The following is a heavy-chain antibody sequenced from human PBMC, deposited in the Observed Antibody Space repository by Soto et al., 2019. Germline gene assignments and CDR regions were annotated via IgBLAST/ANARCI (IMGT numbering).Heavy chain of an antibody. CDR2: VYYSGST. Sequence: SETLSLTCTVSGGSIHSYYWSWIRQPPGEGLEWIGYVYYSGSTNYNPSLTSRVTISVDTSKNQFSLNLSSVTAAGTAVYYCARATSYRNWFDPWGRGTLVTVSS. CDR1: GGSIHSYY. D-gene: IGHD3-10*01. J-gene: IGHJ5*02. V-gene: IGHV4-59*01. CDR3: ARATSYRNWFDP.